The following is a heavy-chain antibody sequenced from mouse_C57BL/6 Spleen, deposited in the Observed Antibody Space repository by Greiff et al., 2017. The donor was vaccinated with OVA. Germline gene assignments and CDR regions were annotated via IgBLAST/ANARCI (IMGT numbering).Heavy chain of an antibody. CDR1: GYTFTDYN. CDR3: ARYDYDETGYFDY. D-gene: IGHD2-4*01. Sequence: EVQLQQSGPELVKPGASVKIPCKASGYTFTDYNMDWVKQSHGTSLEWIGDITPNNGGTIYNQKFKGKATLTVDKSASTAYMELRSLTSEDTAVYYCARYDYDETGYFDYWGQGTTLTVSS. V-gene: IGHV1-18*01. CDR2: ITPNNGGT. J-gene: IGHJ2*01.